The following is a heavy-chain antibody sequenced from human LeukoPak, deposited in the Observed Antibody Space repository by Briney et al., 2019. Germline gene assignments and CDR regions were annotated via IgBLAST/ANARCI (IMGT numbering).Heavy chain of an antibody. J-gene: IGHJ4*02. Sequence: SETLSLTCAVYGGSFSGYYWSWIRQPPGKGLEWIGEINHSGSTNYNPSLKSRVTISVDTSKNQFSLKLSSVTAADTAVYYCARGHPWTLYGGKHPYVYWGQGTLVTVSS. CDR1: GGSFSGYY. D-gene: IGHD4-23*01. CDR2: INHSGST. CDR3: ARGHPWTLYGGKHPYVY. V-gene: IGHV4-34*01.